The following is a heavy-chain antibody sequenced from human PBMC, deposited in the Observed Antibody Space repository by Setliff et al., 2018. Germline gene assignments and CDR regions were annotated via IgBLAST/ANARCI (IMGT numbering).Heavy chain of an antibody. V-gene: IGHV3-7*01. D-gene: IGHD2-15*01. J-gene: IGHJ6*02. CDR1: ALTFSSYW. CDR2: IKQDGSEI. CDR3: ARRLPYFGMDV. Sequence: PGGSLRLSCAASALTFSSYWMNWVRQAPGKGLEWVANIKQDGSEIYYANSVRGRFTISRDSAKNSLHLQMTSLSAEDTAVYYCARRLPYFGMDVWGQGTTVTVSS.